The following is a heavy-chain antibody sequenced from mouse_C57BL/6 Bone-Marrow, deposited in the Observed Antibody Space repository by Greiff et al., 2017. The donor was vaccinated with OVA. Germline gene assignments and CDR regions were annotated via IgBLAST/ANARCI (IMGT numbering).Heavy chain of an antibody. CDR2: IYPRSGNT. J-gene: IGHJ2*01. V-gene: IGHV1-81*01. CDR1: GYTFTSYG. Sequence: VQLQQSGAELARPGASVKLSCKASGYTFTSYGISWVKQRTGQGLEWIGEIYPRSGNTYYNEKFKGTATLTADKSSSTSYMELRSLTSEDSAVYFCATPYNYGSTDFDDWGQGTTLTVSS. D-gene: IGHD1-1*01. CDR3: ATPYNYGSTDFDD.